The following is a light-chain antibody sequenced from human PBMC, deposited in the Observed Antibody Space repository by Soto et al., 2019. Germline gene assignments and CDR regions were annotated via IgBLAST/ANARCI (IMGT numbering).Light chain of an antibody. V-gene: IGKV3-15*01. J-gene: IGKJ5*01. CDR1: QSVSRN. CDR2: RAS. Sequence: ETVMTQSPDTLSLSPGESATLSCRACQSVSRNLAWYQWRPGQAPRLLIYRASTRAPGIPARFSGSGSGTEFTLTVSSLQSEDFTVYYCHQYNIWPPLTFGLQTRLEI. CDR3: HQYNIWPPLT.